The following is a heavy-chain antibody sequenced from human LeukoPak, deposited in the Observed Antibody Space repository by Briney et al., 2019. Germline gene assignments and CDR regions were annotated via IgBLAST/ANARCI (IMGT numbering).Heavy chain of an antibody. CDR1: GGTFSSYA. J-gene: IGHJ4*02. V-gene: IGHV1-69*05. Sequence: ASVNVSCKASGGTFSSYAISWVRQAPGQGLEWMGGIIPIFGTANYAQKFQGRVTITTDESTSTAYMELRSLRSEDTAVYYCARCGRGSSPYYLDCWGQGNLVTVSS. CDR3: ARCGRGSSPYYLDC. CDR2: IIPIFGTA. D-gene: IGHD6-6*01.